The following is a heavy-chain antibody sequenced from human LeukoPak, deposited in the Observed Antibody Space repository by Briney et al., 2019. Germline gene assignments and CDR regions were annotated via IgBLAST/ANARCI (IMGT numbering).Heavy chain of an antibody. CDR1: GFTFSSYG. CDR3: ARGSGWHEMGAFDI. CDR2: ISYDGSNK. V-gene: IGHV3-30*03. Sequence: GRSLRLSCAASGFTFSSYGMHWVRPAPGKGLEWVAVISYDGSNKYYADSVKGRFTISRDNSKNTLYLQMNSLRAEDTAVYYCARGSGWHEMGAFDIWGQGTMVTVSS. D-gene: IGHD6-19*01. J-gene: IGHJ3*02.